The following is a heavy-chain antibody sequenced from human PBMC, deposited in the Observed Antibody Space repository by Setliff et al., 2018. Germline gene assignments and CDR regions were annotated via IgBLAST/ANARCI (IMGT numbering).Heavy chain of an antibody. D-gene: IGHD3-3*01. CDR1: GYTFTTYA. Sequence: GASVKVSCKASGYTFTTYAMNWVRQAPGQGLEWMGWINTNTGNPTYAQGFTGRFVFSLDTSVSTAYLQISSLKAEDTALYHCVLFGDRDTFDVWGQGTMVTVS. V-gene: IGHV7-4-1*02. CDR3: VLFGDRDTFDV. CDR2: INTNTGNP. J-gene: IGHJ3*01.